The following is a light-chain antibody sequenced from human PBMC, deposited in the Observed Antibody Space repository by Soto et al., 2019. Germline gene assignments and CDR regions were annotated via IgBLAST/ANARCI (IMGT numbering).Light chain of an antibody. Sequence: QSALTQPASVSGSPGQSITISCTGTTNDIGGYNLVSWYQQHPGKAPKLMIYEANKRPSGVSDRFSGSKSGNMASLTISPLQSEDEADYSCCSFAGGATFVFGGGTKLTVL. CDR2: EAN. J-gene: IGLJ2*01. V-gene: IGLV2-23*02. CDR3: CSFAGGATFV. CDR1: TNDIGGYNL.